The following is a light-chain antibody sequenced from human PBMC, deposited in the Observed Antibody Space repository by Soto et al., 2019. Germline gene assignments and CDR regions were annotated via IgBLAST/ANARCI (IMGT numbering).Light chain of an antibody. V-gene: IGLV2-14*01. CDR3: SSYTSSRTRV. Sequence: QSALTQPASVSGSPGQSITISCTGTSSDVGGYNYVSWYQQHPGKAPKLMIYDVSNRASGVSNRFSGSKSGNTASLTISGLQAEEEADYYCSSYTSSRTRVFGTGTKLTVL. CDR2: DVS. CDR1: SSDVGGYNY. J-gene: IGLJ1*01.